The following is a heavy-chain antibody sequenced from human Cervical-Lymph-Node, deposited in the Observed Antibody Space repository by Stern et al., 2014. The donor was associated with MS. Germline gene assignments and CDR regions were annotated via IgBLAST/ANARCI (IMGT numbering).Heavy chain of an antibody. J-gene: IGHJ4*02. CDR3: AKAKAPIVVVPAAPGDY. CDR1: GFTFSSYG. V-gene: IGHV3-30*18. Sequence: VQLVQSGGGVVQPGRSLRLSCAASGFTFSSYGMHWVRQAPGKGLAWVAVISYDGSNKYYADSVKGRFTISRDNSKNTLYLQMNSLRAEDTAVYYCAKAKAPIVVVPAAPGDYWGQGTLVTVSS. CDR2: ISYDGSNK. D-gene: IGHD2-2*01.